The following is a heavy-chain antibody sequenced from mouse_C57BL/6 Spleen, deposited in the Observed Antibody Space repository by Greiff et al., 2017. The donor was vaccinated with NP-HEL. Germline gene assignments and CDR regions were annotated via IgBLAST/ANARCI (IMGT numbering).Heavy chain of an antibody. J-gene: IGHJ2*01. CDR3: ARGDSSGDFDY. V-gene: IGHV1-82*01. Sequence: VQLQQSGPELVKPGASVKISCKASGYAFSSSWMNWVKQRPGKGLEWIGRIYPGDGDTNYNGKFKGKATLTADKSSSTAYMQLSSLTSEDSAVYFCARGDSSGDFDYWGQGTTLTVSS. CDR2: IYPGDGDT. D-gene: IGHD3-2*02. CDR1: GYAFSSSW.